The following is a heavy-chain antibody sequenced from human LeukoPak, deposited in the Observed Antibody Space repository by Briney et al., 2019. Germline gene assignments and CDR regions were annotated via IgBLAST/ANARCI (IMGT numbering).Heavy chain of an antibody. V-gene: IGHV1-2*02. CDR1: GYTFTGYY. CDR3: ASPTEYCTNGVCYLGDAFDI. D-gene: IGHD2-8*01. CDR2: INPNSGGT. J-gene: IGHJ3*02. Sequence: GASVKVSCKASGYTFTGYYMHWVRQAPGQGLEWMGWINPNSGGTNYAQKFQGRVTMTRDTSISTAYMELSRLRSDDTAVYYCASPTEYCTNGVCYLGDAFDIWGQGTMVTVSS.